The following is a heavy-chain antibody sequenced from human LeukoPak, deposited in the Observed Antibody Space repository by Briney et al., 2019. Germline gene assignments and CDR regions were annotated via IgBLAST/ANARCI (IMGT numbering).Heavy chain of an antibody. J-gene: IGHJ4*02. CDR1: GDSISSFY. D-gene: IGHD3/OR15-3a*01. CDR3: ARMSRFSWTPYYFDY. V-gene: IGHV4-59*01. CDR2: IYHNGIT. Sequence: PSETLSLTCTVSGDSISSFYWSWIRQPPGKGLEWIGYIYHNGITNYNPFLKSRVTISIDTSKTQFSLKLSSVTAADTAVYYCARMSRFSWTPYYFDYWSQGTLVIVSS.